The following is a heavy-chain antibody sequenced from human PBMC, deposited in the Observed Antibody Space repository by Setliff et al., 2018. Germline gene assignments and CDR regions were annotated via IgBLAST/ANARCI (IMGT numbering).Heavy chain of an antibody. D-gene: IGHD2-2*01. J-gene: IGHJ6*02. CDR2: ISHSGST. CDR3: ARGGDIVVVPAAPPYYYYGMDV. CDR1: GYSISSGHY. V-gene: IGHV4-38-2*02. Sequence: PSETLSLTCTVSGYSISSGHYWGWIRQPPGKGLEWIGSISHSGSTYYNPSLRSRVTISLDTSKNQFSLKLSSVTAADTAVYYCARGGDIVVVPAAPPYYYYGMDVWGQGTTVTVSS.